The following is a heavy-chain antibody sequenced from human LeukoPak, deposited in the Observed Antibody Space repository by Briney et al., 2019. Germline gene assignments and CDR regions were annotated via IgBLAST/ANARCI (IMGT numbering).Heavy chain of an antibody. V-gene: IGHV3-9*01. D-gene: IGHD4-17*01. CDR3: AKDTNLYGDYVEIDY. J-gene: IGHJ4*02. CDR1: GFTFDDYA. CDR2: ISWNSGSI. Sequence: GRSLRLSCAASGFTFDDYAMHWVRQAPGKGLEWVPGISWNSGSIGYADSVKGRFTISRDNAKNSLYLQMNSLRAEDTALCYCAKDTNLYGDYVEIDYWGRGTLVTVSS.